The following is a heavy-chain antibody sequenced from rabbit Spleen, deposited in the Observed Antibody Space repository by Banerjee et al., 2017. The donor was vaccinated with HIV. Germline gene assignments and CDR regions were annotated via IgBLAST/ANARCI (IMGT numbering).Heavy chain of an antibody. CDR3: ARGSGDVGWGYLI. V-gene: IGHV1S40*01. Sequence: QSLEESGGGLVQPEGSLALTCKASGFSFSSSDYICWVRQAPGKGLEWISCIAGSSSGFTYSATWAKGRFTCSKTSSTTVTLQMTSLTVADTATYFCARGSGDVGWGYLIWGPGTLVTVS. J-gene: IGHJ2*01. CDR1: GFSFSSSDY. D-gene: IGHD2-1*01. CDR2: IAGSSSGFT.